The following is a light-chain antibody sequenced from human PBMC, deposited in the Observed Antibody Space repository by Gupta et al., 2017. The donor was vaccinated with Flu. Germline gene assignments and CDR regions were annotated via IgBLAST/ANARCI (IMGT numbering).Light chain of an antibody. V-gene: IGKV3-15*01. CDR3: QQCNNWPPIT. CDR2: GAS. J-gene: IGKJ5*01. CDR1: QNVNTN. Sequence: EVVMTQSPATLSVSPGERATLSCRASQNVNTNLAWYQQKPGQAPRLLIYGASIRATDYPARFSGSGYGTEFTLTISSRQSEDFAVYYCQQCNNWPPITFGQGTRLDIK.